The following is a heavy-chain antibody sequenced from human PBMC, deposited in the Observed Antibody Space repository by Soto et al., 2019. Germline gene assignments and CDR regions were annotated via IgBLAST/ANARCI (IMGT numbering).Heavy chain of an antibody. CDR1: GGTFSSYA. J-gene: IGHJ4*02. CDR2: SIPIFGTA. Sequence: QVQLVQSGAEVKKPGSSVKVSCKASGGTFSSYAISWVRQAPGQGLEWMGGSIPIFGTANYAQKFQGRVTITADESTSTAYMELSSLRSEDTAVYYCASYRRSSWGKGPDYWGQGTLVTVSS. D-gene: IGHD6-13*01. CDR3: ASYRRSSWGKGPDY. V-gene: IGHV1-69*01.